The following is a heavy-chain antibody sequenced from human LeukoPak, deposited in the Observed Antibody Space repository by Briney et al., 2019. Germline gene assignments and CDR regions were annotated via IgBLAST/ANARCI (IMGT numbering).Heavy chain of an antibody. Sequence: GSLRLSCAASGFTFSSYSMNWVRQAPGKGLEWVSVIVDSGGNTYYADSVKGRFTISRDNSKNTLYLQMNSLRAEDTAVYYCAKGWRGSSSYYFDYWGQGTLVTVSS. V-gene: IGHV3-23*01. D-gene: IGHD6-6*01. CDR1: GFTFSSYS. J-gene: IGHJ4*02. CDR2: IVDSGGNT. CDR3: AKGWRGSSSYYFDY.